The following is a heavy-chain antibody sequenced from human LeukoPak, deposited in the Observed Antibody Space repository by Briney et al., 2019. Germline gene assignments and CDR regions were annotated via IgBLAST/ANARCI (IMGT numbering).Heavy chain of an antibody. V-gene: IGHV4-61*01. CDR1: GGSVSSGSYY. Sequence: SETLSLTCTVSGGSVSSGSYYWSWIRQPPGKGLEWIGYIYYSGSTNYNPSLKSRVTISVDTSKNQFSLKLSSVTAADTAVYYCARDICDILTGSIYGMDVWGKGTTVTVSS. CDR2: IYYSGST. CDR3: ARDICDILTGSIYGMDV. J-gene: IGHJ6*04. D-gene: IGHD3-9*01.